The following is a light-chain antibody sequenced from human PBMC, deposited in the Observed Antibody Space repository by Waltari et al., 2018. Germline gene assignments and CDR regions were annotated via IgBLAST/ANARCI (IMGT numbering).Light chain of an antibody. CDR2: ENN. Sequence: QSVLTQPPSVSAAPGQKVTISCSGSSSNIGNNYVSWYQQLPGTAPKLLIYENNKRPSGSPDRFSGSKSGTSATLGITGLQTGDEADYYCGTWDSSLSAAVFGGGTKLTVL. V-gene: IGLV1-51*01. CDR3: GTWDSSLSAAV. J-gene: IGLJ3*02. CDR1: SSNIGNNY.